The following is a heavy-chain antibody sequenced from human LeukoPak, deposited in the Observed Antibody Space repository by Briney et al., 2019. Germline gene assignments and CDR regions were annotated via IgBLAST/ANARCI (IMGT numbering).Heavy chain of an antibody. Sequence: ASVKVSCKASGGTFSSYAISWVRQAPGQGLEWMGIINPSGGSTSYAQKFQGRVTMTRDMSTSTVYMELSSLRSEDTAVYYCATMGGLIPWGQGTLVTVSS. J-gene: IGHJ5*02. CDR3: ATMGGLIP. V-gene: IGHV1-46*01. CDR1: GGTFSSYA. D-gene: IGHD3-16*01. CDR2: INPSGGST.